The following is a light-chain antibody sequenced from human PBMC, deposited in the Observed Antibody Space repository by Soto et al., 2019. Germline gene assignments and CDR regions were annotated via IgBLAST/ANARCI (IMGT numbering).Light chain of an antibody. CDR3: QQYGSSPPYT. Sequence: IVLTQSPGPLSLSPGERATLSFRASQSVSSSDLAWYQQKPGQAPRLLIYGASSRATGIPDRFSGSGSGTDFTLTISILEPEEFAVYYCQQYGSSPPYTFGQGTKLEIK. CDR2: GAS. CDR1: QSVSSSD. V-gene: IGKV3-20*01. J-gene: IGKJ2*01.